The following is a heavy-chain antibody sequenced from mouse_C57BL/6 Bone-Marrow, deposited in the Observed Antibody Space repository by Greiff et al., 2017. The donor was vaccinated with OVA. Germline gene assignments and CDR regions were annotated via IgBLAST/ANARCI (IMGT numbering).Heavy chain of an antibody. V-gene: IGHV14-2*01. J-gene: IGHJ3*01. CDR1: GFNIKDYY. CDR3: VLGGVRRRAWFAY. D-gene: IGHD2-14*01. CDR2: IDPEDGET. Sequence: EVQLQQSGAELVKPGASVKLSCTASGFNIKDYYMHWVKQRTEQGLEWIGRIDPEDGETKYAPKFQGKATITADTSSNTAYLQLSSLTAEDTAVYYGVLGGVRRRAWFAYWGQGTLVTVSA.